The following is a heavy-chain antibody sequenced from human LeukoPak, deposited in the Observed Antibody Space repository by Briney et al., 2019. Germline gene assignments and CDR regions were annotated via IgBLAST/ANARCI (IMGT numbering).Heavy chain of an antibody. D-gene: IGHD3-22*01. CDR3: ARAETVWASDYDNNGYYDY. Sequence: ASVKVSCKASGYPFTTYTMNWVRQAPGQGLEWMGWINTNTGSPTYAQAFTGRFVFSLDTSVSTAFLQINSLRAEDTAVYFCARAETVWASDYDNNGYYDYWGQGTLVTVST. CDR1: GYPFTTYT. V-gene: IGHV7-4-1*02. J-gene: IGHJ4*02. CDR2: INTNTGSP.